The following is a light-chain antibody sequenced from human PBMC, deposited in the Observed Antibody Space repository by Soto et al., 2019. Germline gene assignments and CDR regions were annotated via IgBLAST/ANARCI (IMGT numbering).Light chain of an antibody. Sequence: EIVLTQSPGTLSLSPWERATLSCRASQSVSSNNLAWYQQRPGQAPRVVIYGASTRATGIPERFSGSGSGTDFTLTISRLEPEDFAVYFCQQYGRSPTFGQGTKVDIK. CDR2: GAS. V-gene: IGKV3-20*01. CDR3: QQYGRSPT. J-gene: IGKJ1*01. CDR1: QSVSSNN.